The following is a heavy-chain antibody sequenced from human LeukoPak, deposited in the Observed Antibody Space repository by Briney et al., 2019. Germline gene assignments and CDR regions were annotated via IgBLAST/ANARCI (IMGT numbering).Heavy chain of an antibody. CDR3: ARDVPRDYDSSGYTDY. J-gene: IGHJ4*02. V-gene: IGHV4-30-2*01. CDR1: GGSISSGGYS. CDR2: IYHSGST. Sequence: SETLSLTCAVSGGSISSGGYSWSWIRQPPGKGLEWIGYIYHSGSTYYNPSLKSRVTISVDRSKNQFSLKLSSVTAADTAVYYCARDVPRDYDSSGYTDYWGQGTLVTVSS. D-gene: IGHD3-22*01.